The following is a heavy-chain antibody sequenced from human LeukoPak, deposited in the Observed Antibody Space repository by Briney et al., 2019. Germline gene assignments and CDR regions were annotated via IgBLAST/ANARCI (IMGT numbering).Heavy chain of an antibody. Sequence: SETLSLTCTVSGGSISGTTYSWGWIRQPPGKGLEWIGSIFYSGGTYYNPSLKSRVTISVDTSKNQFSLKLSSVTAADTAVYYCARGSYSSGWYFALDYWGQGTLVTVSS. V-gene: IGHV4-39*07. CDR2: IFYSGGT. CDR3: ARGSYSSGWYFALDY. J-gene: IGHJ4*02. CDR1: GGSISGTTYS. D-gene: IGHD6-19*01.